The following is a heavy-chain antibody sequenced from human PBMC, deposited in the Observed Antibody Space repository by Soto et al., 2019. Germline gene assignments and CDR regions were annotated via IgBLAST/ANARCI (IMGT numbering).Heavy chain of an antibody. CDR2: IIPIFGTA. Sequence: SVKVSCKASGGTFSSYAISWFRQAPGQGLEWMGGIIPIFGTANYAQKFQGRVTITADKSTSTAYMELSSLRSEDTAVYYCARDLRGTTLSGYYYGMDVWGQGTTVTVSS. CDR1: GGTFSSYA. J-gene: IGHJ6*02. V-gene: IGHV1-69*06. CDR3: ARDLRGTTLSGYYYGMDV. D-gene: IGHD1-1*01.